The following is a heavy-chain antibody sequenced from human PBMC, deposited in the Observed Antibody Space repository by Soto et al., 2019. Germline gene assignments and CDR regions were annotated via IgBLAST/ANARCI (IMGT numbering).Heavy chain of an antibody. Sequence: QITLKESGPPLVKPTQTLTLTCTFSGFSLSTNGVGVGWIRQPPGKALEWLALIFWDDDKRYSPSLKSRLTIATDTSKNLVVRKMTNMNPLDTATYYLAQGVLRLVDWTLGLVEGFDSWGQGTLVTVSS. CDR2: IFWDDDK. CDR3: AQGVLRLVDWTLGLVEGFDS. CDR1: GFSLSTNGVG. V-gene: IGHV2-5*02. D-gene: IGHD3-16*01. J-gene: IGHJ5*01.